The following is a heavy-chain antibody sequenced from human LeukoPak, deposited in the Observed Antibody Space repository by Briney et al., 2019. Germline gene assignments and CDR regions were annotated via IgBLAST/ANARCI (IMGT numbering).Heavy chain of an antibody. V-gene: IGHV4-59*01. D-gene: IGHD1-26*01. Sequence: SETLSLTCTVSGGSISSYYWSWIRQPPGKGLGWIGYIYYSGSTNYNPSLKSRVTISVDTSKNQFSLKLSSVTAADTAVYYCARVEVGATAVDYWGQGTLVTVSS. CDR2: IYYSGST. CDR1: GGSISSYY. CDR3: ARVEVGATAVDY. J-gene: IGHJ4*02.